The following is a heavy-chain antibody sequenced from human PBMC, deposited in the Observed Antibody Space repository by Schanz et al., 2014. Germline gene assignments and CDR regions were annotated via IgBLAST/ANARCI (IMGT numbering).Heavy chain of an antibody. CDR2: IGGSGDST. CDR3: AGGEYQLLYGN. V-gene: IGHV3-23*04. D-gene: IGHD2-2*02. Sequence: VQLVDSGGGLVKPGGSLRLSCAASGFTFSNHALSWVRQAPGKGLEWVSGIGGSGDSTHYADSVKGRFIISRDNSKNTLYLQVNSLSAEDTAVYYCAGGEYQLLYGNWGQGTLXTVSS. J-gene: IGHJ4*02. CDR1: GFTFSNHA.